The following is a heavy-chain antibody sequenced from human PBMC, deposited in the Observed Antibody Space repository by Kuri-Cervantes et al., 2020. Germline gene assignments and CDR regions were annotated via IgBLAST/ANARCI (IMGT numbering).Heavy chain of an antibody. CDR3: AMERGGPRVYYYGMDV. J-gene: IGHJ6*02. Sequence: SETLSLTCTVSGGSISSYYWGWIRQPPGKGLEWIGSIYYSGSTYFNPSLKSRVTISVDTSKNQFSLKLSSVTAADTAVYYCAMERGGPRVYYYGMDVWGQGTTVTVSS. V-gene: IGHV4-39*01. D-gene: IGHD1-1*01. CDR2: IYYSGST. CDR1: GGSISSYY.